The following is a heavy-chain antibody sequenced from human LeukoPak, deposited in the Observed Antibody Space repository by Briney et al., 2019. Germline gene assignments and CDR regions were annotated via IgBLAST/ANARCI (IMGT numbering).Heavy chain of an antibody. CDR1: GGTFSSYA. CDR2: IIPIFGTA. D-gene: IGHD3-22*01. Sequence: SVKVSCKASGGTFSSYAISWVRQAPGQGLEWMGGIIPIFGTANYAQKFQGRVTITADESTSTAYMELSSLRSEDTAVYYCARDTFDSSGTDYWGQGTMVTVSS. J-gene: IGHJ4*02. V-gene: IGHV1-69*13. CDR3: ARDTFDSSGTDY.